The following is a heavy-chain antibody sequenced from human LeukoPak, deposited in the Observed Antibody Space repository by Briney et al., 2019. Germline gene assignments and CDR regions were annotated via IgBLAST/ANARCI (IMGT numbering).Heavy chain of an antibody. V-gene: IGHV3-23*01. J-gene: IGHJ4*02. D-gene: IGHD3-10*01. CDR3: AKSVKVLLWFGELLYFDY. CDR1: GFTFSSYA. CDR2: ISGSGSST. Sequence: GGSLRLSCAASGFTFSSYAMSWVRQAPGKGLEWVSAISGSGSSTYYADSVKGRFTISRDNSKNTLYLQMNSLRAEDTAVYYCAKSVKVLLWFGELLYFDYWGQGTLVTVSS.